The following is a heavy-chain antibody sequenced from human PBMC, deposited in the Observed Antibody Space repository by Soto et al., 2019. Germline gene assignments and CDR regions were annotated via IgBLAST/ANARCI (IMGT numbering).Heavy chain of an antibody. V-gene: IGHV3-23*01. D-gene: IGHD3-10*01. Sequence: EVELLESGGGLVQPGGSLRLSCVASGFTFKNYDMRWIRQAPGKGLEWVSGMSGSGGVTYYADSVKGRFTISRDNSKNTLYLQMNRLRAEDTAIYYCAKNRQFRSYYESAGHYDNWGQGTLVTVSS. CDR1: GFTFKNYD. CDR2: MSGSGGVT. J-gene: IGHJ4*02. CDR3: AKNRQFRSYYESAGHYDN.